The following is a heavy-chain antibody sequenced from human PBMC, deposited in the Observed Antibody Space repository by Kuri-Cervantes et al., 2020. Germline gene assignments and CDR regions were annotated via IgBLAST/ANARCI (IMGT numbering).Heavy chain of an antibody. CDR3: ELTDTAMIPAYFFDY. D-gene: IGHD5-18*01. J-gene: IGHJ4*02. Sequence: GSLRLSCAVYGGSFSGYYWSWIRQPPGKGLEWIGEINHSGSTNYNPSLKSRVTISVDTSKNQFSLKLSSVTAADTAVYYCELTDTAMIPAYFFDYWGQGNLVTVSS. CDR1: GGSFSGYY. V-gene: IGHV4-34*01. CDR2: INHSGST.